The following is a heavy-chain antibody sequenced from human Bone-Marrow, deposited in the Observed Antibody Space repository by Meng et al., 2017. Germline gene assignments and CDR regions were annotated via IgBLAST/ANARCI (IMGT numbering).Heavy chain of an antibody. J-gene: IGHJ4*02. V-gene: IGHV3-15*01. D-gene: IGHD3-22*01. Sequence: GGSLRLSCPASGFTFSNAWMSWVRQAPGKGLEWVGRIKSKTDGGTTDYAAPAKGRFTISRDDSKNTLYLQMNSLKTEDTAVYYCTTETTYYYDSSGYREPDYWGQGTLVTVSS. CDR2: IKSKTDGGTT. CDR3: TTETTYYYDSSGYREPDY. CDR1: GFTFSNAW.